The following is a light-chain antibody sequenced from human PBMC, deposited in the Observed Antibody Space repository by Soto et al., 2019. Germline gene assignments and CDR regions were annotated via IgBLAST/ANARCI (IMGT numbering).Light chain of an antibody. CDR1: SSDVGGYNL. CDR3: CSYAGRFIWL. J-gene: IGLJ3*02. CDR2: DVF. Sequence: QSVLTQPRSVSASPGQSVTIPCSGSSSDVGGYNLVSWYQQKPGEVPKVIIYDVFKRPSGVPDRFFGSKSGNTATLTISGLQGDDEADFNCCSYAGRFIWLFGGGTQLTVL. V-gene: IGLV2-11*01.